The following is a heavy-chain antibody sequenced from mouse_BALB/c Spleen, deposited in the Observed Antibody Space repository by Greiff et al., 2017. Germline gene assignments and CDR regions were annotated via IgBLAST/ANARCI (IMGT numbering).Heavy chain of an antibody. Sequence: VQLQQSGPGLVAPSQSLSITCTVSGFSLTSYGVHWVRQPPGKGLEWLGVIWAGGSTNYNSALMSRLSISKDNSKSQVFLKMNSLQTDDTAMYYCARDNYGSSYKYYFDYWGQGTTLTVSS. V-gene: IGHV2-9*02. D-gene: IGHD1-1*01. CDR2: IWAGGST. J-gene: IGHJ2*01. CDR3: ARDNYGSSYKYYFDY. CDR1: GFSLTSYG.